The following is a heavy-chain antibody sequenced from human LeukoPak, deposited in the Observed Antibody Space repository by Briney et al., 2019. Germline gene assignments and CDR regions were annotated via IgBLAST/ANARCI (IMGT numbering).Heavy chain of an antibody. J-gene: IGHJ4*02. CDR3: STLTSRGLSDS. CDR2: IKSKADGETI. CDR1: GFTFTNAW. D-gene: IGHD1-20*01. Sequence: GGSLRLSCAASGFTFTNAWMNWVRQAPGKGLEWVGRIKSKADGETIDYAAPVKGRFTFSRDDSKNMLYLQMNSLKSEDTAVYYCSTLTSRGLSDSWXQXTLVTVSS. V-gene: IGHV3-15*07.